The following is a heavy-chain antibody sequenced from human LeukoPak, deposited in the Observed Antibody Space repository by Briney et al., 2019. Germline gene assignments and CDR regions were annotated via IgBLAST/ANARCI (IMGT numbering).Heavy chain of an antibody. J-gene: IGHJ4*02. V-gene: IGHV3-21*04. CDR3: ARKFGYSSSAYNPHYYDY. Sequence: GGSLRLSCAASGFTFSSYSMNWVRRAPGKGLEWVSSISSSSSYIYYADSVKGRFTISRDNAKNSLYLQMNSLRAEDTALYFCARKFGYSSSAYNPHYYDYWGQGTLVTVSS. CDR1: GFTFSSYS. D-gene: IGHD6-19*01. CDR2: ISSSSSYI.